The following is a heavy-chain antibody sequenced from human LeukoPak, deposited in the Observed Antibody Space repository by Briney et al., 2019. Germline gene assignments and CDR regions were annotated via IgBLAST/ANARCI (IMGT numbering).Heavy chain of an antibody. Sequence: PGGSLRLSCAASGFTLSCYGMHWFRQAPGKGLEWVAAIWYDGSNTYYADSVKGRFTISRDNSKNTLYLQMSSLRGEDTAVYYCARGLSSHGSYYVHWGQGTLVTVSS. D-gene: IGHD1-26*01. J-gene: IGHJ4*02. CDR2: IWYDGSNT. CDR1: GFTLSCYG. V-gene: IGHV3-33*01. CDR3: ARGLSSHGSYYVH.